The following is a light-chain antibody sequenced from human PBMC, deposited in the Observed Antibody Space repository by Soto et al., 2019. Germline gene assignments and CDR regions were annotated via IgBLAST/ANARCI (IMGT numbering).Light chain of an antibody. CDR1: SSDVGDFNY. J-gene: IGLJ1*01. CDR2: EVT. V-gene: IGLV2-8*01. Sequence: QSVLTQPPSASGSLGQSVTISCTGTSSDVGDFNYVSWYQQHPGKAPKLMIYEVTKRPSGVSDRFSGSKSGNTASLTVSGLQAEDEADYYCSSYAGSTLYVFGTGTKLTVL. CDR3: SSYAGSTLYV.